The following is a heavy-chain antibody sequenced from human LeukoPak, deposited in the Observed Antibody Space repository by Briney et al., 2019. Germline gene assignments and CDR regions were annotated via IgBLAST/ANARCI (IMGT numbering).Heavy chain of an antibody. D-gene: IGHD3-10*01. V-gene: IGHV4-39*01. J-gene: IGHJ5*02. CDR2: IYYSGST. Sequence: SETLSLTCTVAGGSMSSSNYYWGWIRQPPGKGLEWIGSIYYSGSTHYNPSLESRVTISVDTSKKQFFLKLSSVTAADTAVYYCARNVSMVRGVTRLNWFDPWGQGTLVTVSS. CDR3: ARNVSMVRGVTRLNWFDP. CDR1: GGSMSSSNYY.